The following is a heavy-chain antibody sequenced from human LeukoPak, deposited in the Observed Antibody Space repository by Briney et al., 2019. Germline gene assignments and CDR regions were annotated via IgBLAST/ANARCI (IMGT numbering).Heavy chain of an antibody. Sequence: SETLSLTCAVYGGSFSGHYWGWIRQPPGKGLEWIGEINHSGTTYYNPSLKSRVTISVDTSKNQFSLNLRSVTAADTAVYYCAREGSAVTNFDYWGQGTLVTVSS. CDR3: AREGSAVTNFDY. J-gene: IGHJ4*02. D-gene: IGHD3-10*01. CDR1: GGSFSGHY. V-gene: IGHV4-34*01. CDR2: INHSGTT.